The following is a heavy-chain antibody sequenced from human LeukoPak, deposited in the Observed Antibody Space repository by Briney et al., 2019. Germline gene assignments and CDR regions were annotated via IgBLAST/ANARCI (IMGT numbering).Heavy chain of an antibody. Sequence: GGSLRLSCAASGFTFSSYWMHWVRQAPGRGLVWVSRINSDGSSTSYADSVKGRFTISRDNAKNTLYLQMNSLRAEDTAVYYCARAAKLNANNYYYYGMDVWGQGTTVTVSS. CDR2: INSDGSST. CDR3: ARAAKLNANNYYYYGMDV. J-gene: IGHJ6*02. V-gene: IGHV3-74*01. CDR1: GFTFSSYW. D-gene: IGHD4/OR15-4a*01.